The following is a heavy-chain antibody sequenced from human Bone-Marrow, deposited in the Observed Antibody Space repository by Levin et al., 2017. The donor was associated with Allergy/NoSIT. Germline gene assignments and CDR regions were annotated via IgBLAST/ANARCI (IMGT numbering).Heavy chain of an antibody. Sequence: PGGSLRLSCAASGFTFSNFGVHWVRQAPGKGLEWVALISYDGSDKYYSDSVKGRFLISRDNSKNTLYLQMNSLRPDDTAVYYCAKASAHYYYYGMDVWGHGTPVSVSS. J-gene: IGHJ6*02. CDR2: ISYDGSDK. V-gene: IGHV3-30*18. CDR3: AKASAHYYYYGMDV. CDR1: GFTFSNFG.